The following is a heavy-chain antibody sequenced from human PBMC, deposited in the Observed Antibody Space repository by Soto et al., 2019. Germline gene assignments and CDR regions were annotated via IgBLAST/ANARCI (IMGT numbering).Heavy chain of an antibody. V-gene: IGHV4-38-2*01. J-gene: IGHJ3*02. Sequence: SETLSLTCAVSGYSISSGYYWGWIRQPPGKGLEWIGSIYHSGSTYYNPSLKSRVTISVDTSKNQFSLKLSSVTAADTAVYYCASPSPRITIFGVVYGAFDIWGQGTMVPVSS. D-gene: IGHD3-3*01. CDR1: GYSISSGYY. CDR2: IYHSGST. CDR3: ASPSPRITIFGVVYGAFDI.